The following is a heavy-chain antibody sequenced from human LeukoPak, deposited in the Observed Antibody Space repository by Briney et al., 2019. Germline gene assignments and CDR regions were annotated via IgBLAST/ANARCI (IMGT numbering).Heavy chain of an antibody. Sequence: ASVKVSCKASGYTFIDYYMHWVRQAPGQGLEWIGWISPNSGGTKYVHKFQGRVTMTRDTSITTVYMELSGLSFDDTAVYYCARGGGRYSVDYWGQGTLVIVSS. CDR1: GYTFIDYY. D-gene: IGHD1-26*01. CDR2: ISPNSGGT. J-gene: IGHJ4*02. V-gene: IGHV1-2*02. CDR3: ARGGGRYSVDY.